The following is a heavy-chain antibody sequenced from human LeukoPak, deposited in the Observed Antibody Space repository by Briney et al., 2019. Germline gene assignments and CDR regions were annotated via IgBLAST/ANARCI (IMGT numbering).Heavy chain of an antibody. D-gene: IGHD6-6*01. Sequence: SETLSLTCTVSGASTSSHLWSWMRQPPGKGLEWIGNIYIGGTTNYNPSLNSRVTMSLDTSKNQLSLQLTSVTAADTAVYYCARWRYSSSSGWFDTWGQGTLVTVSS. CDR1: GASTSSHL. CDR3: ARWRYSSSSGWFDT. V-gene: IGHV4-59*11. J-gene: IGHJ5*02. CDR2: IYIGGTT.